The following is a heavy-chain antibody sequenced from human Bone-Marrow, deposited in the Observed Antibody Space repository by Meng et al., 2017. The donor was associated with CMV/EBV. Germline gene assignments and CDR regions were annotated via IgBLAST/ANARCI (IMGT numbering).Heavy chain of an antibody. V-gene: IGHV3-30*04. CDR1: GFTVSSYA. CDR2: ISDDGSGK. D-gene: IGHD3-16*01. CDR3: ARAQVYYFDS. J-gene: IGHJ4*02. Sequence: GESLKISCAVSGFTVSSYAIHWVRQAPGKGLEWVAVISDDGSGKYYAASVKGRFTLSRDDSRNTLYLQMNSLRAEDTAVYYCARAQVYYFDSWGQGTLVTVSS.